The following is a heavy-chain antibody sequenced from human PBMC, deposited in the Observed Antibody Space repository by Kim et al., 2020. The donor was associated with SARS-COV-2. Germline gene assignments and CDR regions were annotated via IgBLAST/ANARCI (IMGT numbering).Heavy chain of an antibody. V-gene: IGHV3-21*01. D-gene: IGHD1-1*01. J-gene: IGHJ4*02. CDR3: AREGEGRWNDNGFDY. Sequence: GGSLRLSCAASGFAFSSYSMNWVRQAPGKGLEWVSSISSSSSYIYYADSVKGRFTISRDNAKNSLYLQMNSLRAEDTAVYYCAREGEGRWNDNGFDYWGQGTLVTVSS. CDR2: ISSSSSYI. CDR1: GFAFSSYS.